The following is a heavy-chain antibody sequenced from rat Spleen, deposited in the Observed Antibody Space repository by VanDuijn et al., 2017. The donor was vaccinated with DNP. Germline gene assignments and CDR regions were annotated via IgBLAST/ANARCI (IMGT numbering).Heavy chain of an antibody. CDR2: ITTSGGST. CDR1: RFTFSDYN. D-gene: IGHD3-1*01. Sequence: EVQLVESGGGLVQPGRSLKLSCAASRFTFSDYNMAWVRQAPKKGLEWVATITTSGGSTYYRDSVKGRFTVSRDNAKTTLYLQMNSLRSEDTATYYCARGSTSIYWYFDFWGPGTMVTVSS. CDR3: ARGSTSIYWYFDF. J-gene: IGHJ1*01. V-gene: IGHV5-7*01.